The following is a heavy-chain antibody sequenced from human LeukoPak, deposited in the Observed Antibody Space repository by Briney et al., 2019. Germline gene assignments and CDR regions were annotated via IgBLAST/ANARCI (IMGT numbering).Heavy chain of an antibody. D-gene: IGHD2-2*01. CDR1: GYTLTELS. J-gene: IGHJ4*02. CDR3: ATFGYQLLGVDY. Sequence: ASVKVSCKVSGYTLTELSMHWVRQAPGKGLEWMGGFDPEDGETIYAQKFQGRVTMTEDTSTDTAYMELSSLRSEDTAVYYCATFGYQLLGVDYWGQGTLVTVSS. CDR2: FDPEDGET. V-gene: IGHV1-24*01.